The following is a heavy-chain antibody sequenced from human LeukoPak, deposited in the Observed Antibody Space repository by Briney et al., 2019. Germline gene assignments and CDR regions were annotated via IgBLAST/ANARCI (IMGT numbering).Heavy chain of an antibody. CDR2: INPSGGST. CDR1: GYTFTNYA. J-gene: IGHJ4*02. D-gene: IGHD1-26*01. V-gene: IGHV1-46*01. Sequence: ASVKVSCKASGYTFTNYAMNWVRQAPGQGLEWMGIINPSGGSTSYAQKFQGRVTMTRDMSTSTVYMELSSLRSEDTVVYYCARDLRSGSYYVPFDYWGQGTLVTVSS. CDR3: ARDLRSGSYYVPFDY.